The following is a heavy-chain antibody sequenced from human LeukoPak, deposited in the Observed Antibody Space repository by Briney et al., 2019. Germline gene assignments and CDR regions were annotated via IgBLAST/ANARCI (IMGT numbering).Heavy chain of an antibody. CDR2: INHSGST. V-gene: IGHV4-39*07. Sequence: SETLSLTCPLSGGSLSNSSYYWGWIRQPPGKGLECIGEINHSGSTNYNPSLKSRVTISVDTSKNQFSLKLSSVTAADTAVYYCARVRPRTYSYGFPQELFGPFGYWGQGTLVTVSS. CDR1: GGSLSNSSYY. CDR3: ARVRPRTYSYGFPQELFGPFGY. J-gene: IGHJ4*02. D-gene: IGHD5-18*01.